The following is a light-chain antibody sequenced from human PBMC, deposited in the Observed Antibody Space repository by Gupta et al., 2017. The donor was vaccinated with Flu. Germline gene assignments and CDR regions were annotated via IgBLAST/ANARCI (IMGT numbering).Light chain of an antibody. J-gene: IGLJ3*02. V-gene: IGLV3-1*01. CDR2: QDS. CDR1: KLGDKY. CDR3: QAWDSSTAV. Sequence: SYELTHPPSVSVSPGQTASITCSGDKLGDKYACWYQQKPGQSPVLVIYQDSKRPSGIPERFSGSNSGNTATLTIGGTQAMDEADYYCQAWDSSTAVFGGGTKLTVL.